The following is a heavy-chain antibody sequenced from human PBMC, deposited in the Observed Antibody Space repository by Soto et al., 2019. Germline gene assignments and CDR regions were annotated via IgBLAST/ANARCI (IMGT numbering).Heavy chain of an antibody. Sequence: QVQLVQSGAEVKKPGSSVKVSCKASGGTFSRYSITWVRQAPGHGLEWIGRIIPIFGIASYAQKFQGRVTITADESTSTAYMELSSPRSDSTAVYYCAREDRDRETGLVPAAIDGIDVWGQGTTVTVSS. V-gene: IGHV1-69*08. D-gene: IGHD2-2*01. CDR2: IIPIFGIA. J-gene: IGHJ6*02. CDR1: GGTFSRYS. CDR3: AREDRDRETGLVPAAIDGIDV.